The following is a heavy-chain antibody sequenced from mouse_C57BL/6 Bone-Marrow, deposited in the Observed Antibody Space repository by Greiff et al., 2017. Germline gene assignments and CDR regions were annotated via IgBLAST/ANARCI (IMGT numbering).Heavy chain of an antibody. V-gene: IGHV1-55*01. Sequence: QVQLQQPGAELVKPGASVKMSCKASGYTFTSYWITWVKQRPGQGLEWIGDIYPGSGSTNYNEKFKSKATLTVDKSSSTAYMQLSSLTSEDSAVYYCARNYGSSYAYAMDYWGQGTSVTVSS. J-gene: IGHJ4*01. CDR3: ARNYGSSYAYAMDY. CDR2: IYPGSGST. CDR1: GYTFTSYW. D-gene: IGHD1-1*01.